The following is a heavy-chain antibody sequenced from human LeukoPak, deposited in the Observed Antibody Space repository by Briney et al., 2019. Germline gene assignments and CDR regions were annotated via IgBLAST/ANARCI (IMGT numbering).Heavy chain of an antibody. CDR2: INPSSGGT. CDR3: AREVGYGKPNWFDP. Sequence: GASVKVSCKASGYTFTGYYMHWVRQAPGQGLEWMGWINPSSGGTNYAQKFQGRVTMTRDTSISTAYMELSRLRSDDTAVYYCAREVGYGKPNWFDPWGQGTLVTVSS. V-gene: IGHV1-2*02. J-gene: IGHJ5*02. D-gene: IGHD5-12*01. CDR1: GYTFTGYY.